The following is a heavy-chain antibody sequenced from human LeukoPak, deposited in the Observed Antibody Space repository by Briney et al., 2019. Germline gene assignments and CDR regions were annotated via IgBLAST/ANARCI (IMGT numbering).Heavy chain of an antibody. Sequence: SVKASCKASGFTFTSSAMQWVRQARGQRLEWIGWIVVVNGNTNYAQKFQERVTITRDMSTSTAYMELSSLRSEDTAVYYCAASFGGPYDYWGQGTLVTVSS. CDR1: GFTFTSSA. D-gene: IGHD3-16*01. V-gene: IGHV1-58*02. CDR3: AASFGGPYDY. J-gene: IGHJ4*02. CDR2: IVVVNGNT.